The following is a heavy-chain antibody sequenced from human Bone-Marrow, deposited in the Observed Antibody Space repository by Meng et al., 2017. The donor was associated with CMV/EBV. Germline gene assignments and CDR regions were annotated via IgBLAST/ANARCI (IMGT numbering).Heavy chain of an antibody. CDR2: ISSSGSTI. V-gene: IGHV3-11*04. CDR1: GFTFSDYY. J-gene: IGHJ6*02. CDR3: ARARVRGLKYDYYGMDV. D-gene: IGHD3-10*01. Sequence: GGSLRLSCAASGFTFSDYYMSWIRQAPGKGLEWVSYISSSGSTIYYADSVKGRFTISRDNAKNSLYLQMNSLRAEDTAVYYCARARVRGLKYDYYGMDVWGQGTTVTV.